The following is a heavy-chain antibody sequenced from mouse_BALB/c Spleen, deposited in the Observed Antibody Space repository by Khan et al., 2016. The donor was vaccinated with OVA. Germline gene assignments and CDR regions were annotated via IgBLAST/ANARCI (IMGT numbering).Heavy chain of an antibody. CDR2: IDPFNGGT. CDR3: ARHVSTSWFAY. CDR1: GYSFSTYY. V-gene: IGHV1S135*01. D-gene: IGHD1-1*01. Sequence: EVQLQESGPELMKPGASVKISCKASGYSFSTYYIHWVTRSHGKTLEWIGYIDPFNGGTTYNQKFKGKATLTVDKSSSTAYMHLTSLTSEDSAVYYCARHVSTSWFAYWGQWTLVTVSA. J-gene: IGHJ3*01.